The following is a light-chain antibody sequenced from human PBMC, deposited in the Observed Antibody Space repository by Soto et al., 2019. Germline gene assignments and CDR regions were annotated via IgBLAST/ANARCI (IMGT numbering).Light chain of an antibody. CDR3: SAYTVSRTYV. Sequence: QSALTQPPSVCGSPGQSITISCTGTSSDVGAYNFVSWHQQHPGKAPKLMIYNVYDRPSGISYRFSGSKSGNTASLTISGLQGEDEADYYCSAYTVSRTYVFGTGTQVTVL. CDR1: SSDVGAYNF. V-gene: IGLV2-14*03. CDR2: NVY. J-gene: IGLJ1*01.